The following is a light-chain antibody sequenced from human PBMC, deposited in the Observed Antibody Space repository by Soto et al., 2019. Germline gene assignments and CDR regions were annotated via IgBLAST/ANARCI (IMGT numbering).Light chain of an antibody. J-gene: IGLJ1*01. CDR1: SSDVGGYNY. V-gene: IGLV2-8*01. Sequence: QSVLTQPPSASGSPGQSVTISCTGTSSDVGGYNYVSWYQQHPGKAPKLMIYEVTQRPSGVPDRFSGSKSGNTASLTVSGLQAEDEADYYCSSYAGSTTPYVFGTGTKLTVL. CDR2: EVT. CDR3: SSYAGSTTPYV.